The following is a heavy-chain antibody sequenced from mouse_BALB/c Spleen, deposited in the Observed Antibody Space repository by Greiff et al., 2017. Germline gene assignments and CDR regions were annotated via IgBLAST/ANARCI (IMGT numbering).Heavy chain of an antibody. Sequence: EVKLMESGAGLVKPGASVKMSCTASGFYFKGTYMHWVKQRPEQGLEWIGRIDPANGNTKYDTKFQGKATITTDTTSNTAYLQLSSLTTEDTDDYYSARSGAYYRYEYAMDYWGQGTSVTVSS. CDR2: IDPANGNT. CDR3: ARSGAYYRYEYAMDY. V-gene: IGHV14-3*02. D-gene: IGHD2-14*01. CDR1: GFYFKGTY. J-gene: IGHJ4*01.